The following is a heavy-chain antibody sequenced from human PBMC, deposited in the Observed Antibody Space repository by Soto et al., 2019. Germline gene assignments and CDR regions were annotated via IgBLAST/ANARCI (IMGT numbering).Heavy chain of an antibody. D-gene: IGHD2-2*03. CDR2: ITPALHLT. CDR3: AWMKMARLHH. CDR1: GVSFNSYG. V-gene: IGHV1-69*09. J-gene: IGHJ4*02. Sequence: QVQLQQSGAEVKRPGSSVKVSCKASGVSFNSYGFAWVRQAPGQGLEWLGKITPALHLTNYAQSFQGRVSITADTSTSTLYLELTSLTSKDTAVYYCAWMKMARLHHWGQGTLVTVSS.